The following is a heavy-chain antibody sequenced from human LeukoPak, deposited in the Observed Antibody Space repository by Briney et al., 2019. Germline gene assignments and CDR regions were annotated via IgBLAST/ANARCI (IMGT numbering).Heavy chain of an antibody. Sequence: GSLRLSCAASGFTFSSYAMSWVRQAPGKGLEWVSAISGSSSTTFYAASVKGRFTISRDNSMDTLFLQMNSLRAEDTAVYYCAKGMEWVVVPAALDVWGQGTTVTVSS. D-gene: IGHD2-2*01. CDR3: AKGMEWVVVPAALDV. J-gene: IGHJ6*02. CDR2: ISGSSSTT. CDR1: GFTFSSYA. V-gene: IGHV3-23*01.